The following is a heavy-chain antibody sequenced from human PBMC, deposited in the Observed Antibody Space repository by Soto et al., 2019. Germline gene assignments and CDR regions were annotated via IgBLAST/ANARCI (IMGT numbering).Heavy chain of an antibody. J-gene: IGHJ5*01. Sequence: SPTLSLTCGISGDSVSSDTAVWNWIRQSPSRGLEWLGRTYYRSKWYNDYAVSVQSRTTINPDTSKNQFSLQLTSVTPEDTAVYYFAREPGVLRGLISWFHSWGPGTLVTVSS. CDR3: AREPGVLRGLISWFHS. D-gene: IGHD3-10*01. CDR2: TYYRSKWYN. V-gene: IGHV6-1*01. CDR1: GDSVSSDTAV.